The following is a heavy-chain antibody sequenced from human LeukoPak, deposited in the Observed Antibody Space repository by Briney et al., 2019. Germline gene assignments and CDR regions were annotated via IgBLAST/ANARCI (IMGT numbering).Heavy chain of an antibody. CDR3: ARSGNYFDD. V-gene: IGHV3-48*03. Sequence: GGSLRLSCAASGFTFSSYEMNWVRQAPGKGLEWVSYISTSGSIIHYADSVKDRFTISRDNAKNSLYLQMNSLRAEDTAVYYCARSGNYFDDWGQGTLVTVSS. CDR1: GFTFSSYE. J-gene: IGHJ4*02. CDR2: ISTSGSII. D-gene: IGHD3-3*01.